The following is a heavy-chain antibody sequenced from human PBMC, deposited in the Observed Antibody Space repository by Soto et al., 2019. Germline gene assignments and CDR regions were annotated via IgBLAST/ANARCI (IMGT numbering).Heavy chain of an antibody. Sequence: EVKLVESGGGLVQPGGSLRLSCAASGFTFRNYCLGWVRQAPGKGLEWVANINEDGSEEYYVDSVRGRFIISRDNARNSLFLQMNSLRAEDTAIYYCARIEIRSYDYWGQGTLVTVSS. CDR2: INEDGSEE. CDR1: GFTFRNYC. CDR3: ARIEIRSYDY. V-gene: IGHV3-7*01. J-gene: IGHJ4*02. D-gene: IGHD1-26*01.